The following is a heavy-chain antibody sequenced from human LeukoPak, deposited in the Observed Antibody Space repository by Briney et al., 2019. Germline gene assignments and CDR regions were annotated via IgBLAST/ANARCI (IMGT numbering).Heavy chain of an antibody. CDR2: INRDGRQK. Sequence: PGGPVRLSCTACGHPLSICCVMCLRRSRGKGVEGVALINRDGRQKHYVDSVRGRFTTSRDNAKNSLYLQMNSRRAEDTAAYYCARDPTVTNVHDAFDMWGEGTMVSVSS. CDR1: GHPLSICC. CDR3: ARDPTVTNVHDAFDM. D-gene: IGHD4-17*01. V-gene: IGHV3-7*03. J-gene: IGHJ3*02.